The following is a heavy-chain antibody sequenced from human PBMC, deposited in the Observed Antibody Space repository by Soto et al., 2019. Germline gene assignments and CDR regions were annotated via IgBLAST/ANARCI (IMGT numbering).Heavy chain of an antibody. CDR2: IWYDGSNK. Sequence: GGSLRLSCAASGFTFSSYGMHWVRQAPGKGLEWVAVIWYDGSNKYYADSVKGRFTISRDNSKNTLYLQMNSLRAEDTAVYYCARGSYSSSSSSRGVYYFDYWGQGTLVTVSS. CDR1: GFTFSSYG. J-gene: IGHJ4*02. D-gene: IGHD6-6*01. CDR3: ARGSYSSSSSSRGVYYFDY. V-gene: IGHV3-33*08.